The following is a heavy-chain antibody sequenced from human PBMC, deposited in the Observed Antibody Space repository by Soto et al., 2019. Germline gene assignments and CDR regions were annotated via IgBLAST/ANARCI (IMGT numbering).Heavy chain of an antibody. Sequence: KTSETLSLTCTVSGASIRTYSWSWIRQSAGKGLEWIGHMYTNGRTNYIPSLKGRITMSVDTSKTQFSLNLKFVTAADTAVYFCAKDQSGAADIWGQGTMVTVSS. D-gene: IGHD7-27*01. V-gene: IGHV4-4*07. CDR3: AKDQSGAADI. CDR2: MYTNGRT. J-gene: IGHJ3*02. CDR1: GASIRTYS.